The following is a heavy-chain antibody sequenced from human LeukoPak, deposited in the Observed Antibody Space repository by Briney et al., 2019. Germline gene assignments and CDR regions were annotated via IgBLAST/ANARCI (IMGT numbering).Heavy chain of an antibody. Sequence: ASVKVSCKASGGTFSSYAISWVRQAPGQGLEWMGGIIPIFGTANYAQKFQGRVTITTDESTSTAYKELSSLRSEDTAVYYCARDHYDSSGYYSNNFDYWGQGTLVTVSS. J-gene: IGHJ4*02. V-gene: IGHV1-69*05. D-gene: IGHD3-22*01. CDR1: GGTFSSYA. CDR2: IIPIFGTA. CDR3: ARDHYDSSGYYSNNFDY.